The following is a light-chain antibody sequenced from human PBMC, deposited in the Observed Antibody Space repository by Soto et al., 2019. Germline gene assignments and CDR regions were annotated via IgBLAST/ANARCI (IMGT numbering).Light chain of an antibody. J-gene: IGKJ4*01. V-gene: IGKV3-20*01. CDR2: GAS. CDR1: QSVSSRY. Sequence: EIVLTQSPGTLSLSPGERATLSCRASQSVSSRYLAWYQQKPGQAPRLLMYGASSRATGIPDRFSGSGSGTDFTLTISRLEPEEFAVYYCHRYGSSVFGGGTKVEIK. CDR3: HRYGSSV.